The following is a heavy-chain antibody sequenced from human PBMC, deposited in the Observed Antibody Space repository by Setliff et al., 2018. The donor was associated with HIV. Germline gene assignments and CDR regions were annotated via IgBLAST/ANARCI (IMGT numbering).Heavy chain of an antibody. D-gene: IGHD3-9*01. J-gene: IGHJ6*03. CDR3: ARHPRHYNILTGYRYYSMDV. CDR1: GVSISSSSYF. CDR2: IYFSGST. Sequence: SETLSLTCAVSGVSISSSSYFWGWIRRPPGTGLDWIGSIYFSGSTYYNPSLESRVTISMDTSKNQFSLKLTSVTAADTAVYYCARHPRHYNILTGYRYYSMDVWGKGTTVTVSS. V-gene: IGHV4-39*01.